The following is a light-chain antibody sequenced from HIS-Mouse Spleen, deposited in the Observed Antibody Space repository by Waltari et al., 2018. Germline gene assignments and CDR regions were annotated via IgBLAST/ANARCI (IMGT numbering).Light chain of an antibody. CDR3: CSYAGSSTVV. Sequence: QSALTQPASVSGSPGQSTTISCTGTSSDVGSYNLVSWYQQHPGKAPKLMIYEGSKRPPGVSNRFSGSKSGNTASLTISGLQAEDEADYYCCSYAGSSTVVFGGGTKLTVL. J-gene: IGLJ2*01. CDR2: EGS. CDR1: SSDVGSYNL. V-gene: IGLV2-23*01.